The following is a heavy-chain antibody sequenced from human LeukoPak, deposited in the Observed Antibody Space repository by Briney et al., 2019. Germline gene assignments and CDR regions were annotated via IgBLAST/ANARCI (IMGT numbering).Heavy chain of an antibody. CDR3: ARASITIFGVVIPHDAFDI. V-gene: IGHV4-61*02. CDR1: GGSISSGSYY. CDR2: IYTSGST. J-gene: IGHJ3*02. D-gene: IGHD3-3*01. Sequence: PSETLSLTCTVSGGSISSGSYYWSWIRQPAGKGLEWIGGIYTSGSTNYNPSLKSRVTISVDTSKNQFSLKLSSVTAADTAVYYCARASITIFGVVIPHDAFDIWGQGTMVTVSS.